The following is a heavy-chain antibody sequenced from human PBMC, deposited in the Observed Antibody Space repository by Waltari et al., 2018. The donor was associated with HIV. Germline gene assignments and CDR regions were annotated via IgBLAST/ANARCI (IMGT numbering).Heavy chain of an antibody. J-gene: IGHJ4*02. CDR1: GLSFSAVW. D-gene: IGHD5-12*01. CDR3: TSWQGGSF. CDR2: TKNNANGGAV. Sequence: EVQLVESGGGLVKPGGSLRLSCAASGLSFSAVWMIWVRQAPGEGREWGARTKNNANGGAVDYGALVKGRFTISRDDSKSMVYLQMNNLEADDTAVYFCTSWQGGSFWGQGTLVTVSS. V-gene: IGHV3-15*01.